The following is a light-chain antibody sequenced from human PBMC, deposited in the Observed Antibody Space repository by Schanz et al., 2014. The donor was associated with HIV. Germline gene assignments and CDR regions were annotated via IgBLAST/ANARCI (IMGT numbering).Light chain of an antibody. CDR2: GTS. CDR1: QSVNSN. Sequence: ETVLTQSPATLSLSPGERVTLSCRASQSVNSNLAWYQQKPGQAPRLLIYGTSTRATGIPANFSGSGSGTEFTLTISSLQSEDFAVYYCQQYNNWPPLTFGPGTKVDIK. CDR3: QQYNNWPPLT. V-gene: IGKV3-15*01. J-gene: IGKJ3*01.